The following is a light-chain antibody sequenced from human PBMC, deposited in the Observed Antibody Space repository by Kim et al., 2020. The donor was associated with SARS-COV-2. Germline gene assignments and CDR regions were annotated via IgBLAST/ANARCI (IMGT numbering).Light chain of an antibody. CDR2: DVN. CDR1: TSDVGTYTY. V-gene: IGLV2-14*03. CDR3: SSYTRSGALA. Sequence: QSALTQPASVSGSPGQSITISCTGTTSDVGTYTYVSWYQQHPGKVPKLMIYDVNKRPSGVSNRFSGSKSGNTASLTIAGLQADDEADYYCSSYTRSGALAFGGGTQLTVL. J-gene: IGLJ2*01.